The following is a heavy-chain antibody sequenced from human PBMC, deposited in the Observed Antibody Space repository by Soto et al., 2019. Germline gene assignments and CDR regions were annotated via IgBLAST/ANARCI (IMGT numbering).Heavy chain of an antibody. V-gene: IGHV1-69*02. CDR2: IIPILGIG. CDR3: ASLPGGEYFDL. Sequence: QVQLVQSGAEVKKPGSSLKLSCKASGFTFSSNTIRWVRQAPGQGLEWVGGIIPILGIGNYAETFQDRVTITADKSKNKLDIEVSSQPDEDRAIYYLASLPGGEYFDLWGRGPLVTVSS. J-gene: IGHJ2*01. CDR1: GFTFSSNT.